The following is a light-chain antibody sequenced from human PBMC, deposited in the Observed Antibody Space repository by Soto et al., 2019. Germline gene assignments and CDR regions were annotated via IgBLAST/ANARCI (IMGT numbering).Light chain of an antibody. CDR2: AAS. J-gene: IGKJ4*01. CDR1: QTISMY. V-gene: IGKV1-39*01. Sequence: EIQMTQAPSSLSASVGDRVTITCRASQTISMYLNWYQQKPGKAPILLISAASSLQTGVPSRFNGSGSGTDFTLTISSLQPEDFAPYYCQQSYSIPPLTFGGGTRVEIK. CDR3: QQSYSIPPLT.